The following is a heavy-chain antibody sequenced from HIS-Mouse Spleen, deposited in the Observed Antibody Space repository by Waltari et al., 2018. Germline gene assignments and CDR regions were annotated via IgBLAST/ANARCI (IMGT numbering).Heavy chain of an antibody. Sequence: QVQLVQSGAEVKKPGASVKVSCTASGYTVTSHDINWVRQATGQGLEWMGWMNPNSGNTGYAQKFQGRVTMTRNTSISTAYMELSSLRSEDTAVYYCARDRVAVAEAFDIWGQGTMVTVSS. J-gene: IGHJ3*02. CDR3: ARDRVAVAEAFDI. CDR2: MNPNSGNT. CDR1: GYTVTSHD. D-gene: IGHD6-19*01. V-gene: IGHV1-8*01.